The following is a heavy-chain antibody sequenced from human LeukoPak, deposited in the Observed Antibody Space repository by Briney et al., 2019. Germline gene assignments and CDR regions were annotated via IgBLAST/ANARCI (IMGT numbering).Heavy chain of an antibody. D-gene: IGHD4-11*01. J-gene: IGHJ5*02. Sequence: GGSLRLSCAASGFTLSDYYMNWIRQAPGKGLEWVSYISSGSFIYYADSVKGRFTISRDNAKNSLYLHMNSLRAEDTALYYCASMISNGEEVADWFDPWGQGTLVTVSS. CDR2: ISSGSFI. CDR3: ASMISNGEEVADWFDP. CDR1: GFTLSDYY. V-gene: IGHV3-69-1*01.